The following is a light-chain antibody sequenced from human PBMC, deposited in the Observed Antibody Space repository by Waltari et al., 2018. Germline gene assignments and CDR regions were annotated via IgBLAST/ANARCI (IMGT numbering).Light chain of an antibody. V-gene: IGKV1-17*01. Sequence: DIQMTQSPSSLSASVGARVIITCRASRAIRNDLAWYQQRPGEVPKRLIFAASNLQSGAPSRFSGWGSEKEFTLTISSLQPEDFATYYCLQHNTYPLTFGGGTKVEFK. CDR3: LQHNTYPLT. CDR2: AAS. CDR1: RAIRND. J-gene: IGKJ4*01.